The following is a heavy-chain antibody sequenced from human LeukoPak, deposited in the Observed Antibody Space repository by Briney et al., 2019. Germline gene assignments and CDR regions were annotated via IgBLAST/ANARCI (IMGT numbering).Heavy chain of an antibody. CDR1: GFTFSSYG. D-gene: IGHD3-22*01. CDR2: ISYDGSNK. V-gene: IGHV3-30*18. CDR3: AKDLGYYDSSGYDAFDI. J-gene: IGHJ3*02. Sequence: PGGSLRLSCAASGFTFSSYGMHWVRQAPGKGLEWVAVISYDGSNKYYADSVKGRFTISRDNSKNTLYLQMNSLRAEDTAVYYCAKDLGYYDSSGYDAFDIWGQGTMVTVSS.